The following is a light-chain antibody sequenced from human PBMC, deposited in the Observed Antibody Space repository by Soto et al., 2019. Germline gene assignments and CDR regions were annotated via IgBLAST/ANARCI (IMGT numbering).Light chain of an antibody. J-gene: IGLJ1*01. Sequence: QSVLTQPRSVSGSPGQPVTLSCTGTSSDVGGYNYVSWYQQHPGKAPKLMIYDVSKRPSGVPDRFSGSKSGNTASLTISGLQAEDEADYYCCSYAGSFRVFGTGTKVTVL. CDR2: DVS. CDR3: CSYAGSFRV. CDR1: SSDVGGYNY. V-gene: IGLV2-11*01.